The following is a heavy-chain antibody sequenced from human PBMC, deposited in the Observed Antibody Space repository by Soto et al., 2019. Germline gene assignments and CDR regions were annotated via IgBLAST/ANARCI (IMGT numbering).Heavy chain of an antibody. J-gene: IGHJ5*02. CDR1: GYSISSGYY. D-gene: IGHD2-15*01. CDR2: IYHSGST. V-gene: IGHV4-38-2*01. CDR3: ARATGPIWCSGGSCYHNWFDP. Sequence: SETLSLTCAVSGYSISSGYYWGWIRQPPGKGLEWIGSIYHSGSTYYNPSLKSRVTISVDTSKNQFSLKLSSVTAADTAVYYCARATGPIWCSGGSCYHNWFDPWGQGTLVT.